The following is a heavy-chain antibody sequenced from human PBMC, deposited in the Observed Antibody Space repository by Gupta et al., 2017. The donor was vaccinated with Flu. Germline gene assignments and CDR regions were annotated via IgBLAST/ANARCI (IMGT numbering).Heavy chain of an antibody. V-gene: IGHV3-23*01. D-gene: IGHD6-19*01. J-gene: IGHJ4*02. CDR1: GITFSSYA. CDR2: ISGSGGST. CDR3: AKYLRDSSGWGFDY. Sequence: EVQLLESGGGLVKPGGSLRLSCAASGITFSSYAMSWARQAPGKGLEWVSAISGSGGSTYYADSVKGRFTISRDNSKNTLYLQMNSLRAEDTAVYYCAKYLRDSSGWGFDYLCQGTLVTVSS.